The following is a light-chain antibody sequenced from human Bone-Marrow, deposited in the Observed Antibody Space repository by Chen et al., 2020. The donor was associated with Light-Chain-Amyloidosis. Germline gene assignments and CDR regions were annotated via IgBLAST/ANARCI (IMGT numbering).Light chain of an antibody. Sequence: AIQMTQSPSSLSASLGDRVTITCRASQGIRNELAWYQQKPGKAPQLLISAASTLESGVPSRFSGSGSDTDFTLTLSSLQPEDFATYYCLQDYNYPRTFGPGTKVDIK. CDR3: LQDYNYPRT. CDR1: QGIRNE. V-gene: IGKV1-6*01. J-gene: IGKJ3*01. CDR2: AAS.